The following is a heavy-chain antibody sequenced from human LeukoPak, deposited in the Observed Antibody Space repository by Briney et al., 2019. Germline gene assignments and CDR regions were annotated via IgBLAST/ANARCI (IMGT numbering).Heavy chain of an antibody. Sequence: PGGSLRLSCAASGFTVSNTYMTWVRQAPGRGLEWVSFLHSDGRIDHVDSVKGRFTIARDDSKNTLYLQMNTLRAEDTAVYYCARDFGWGIAARRRAFDIWGQGTMVTVSS. V-gene: IGHV3-66*01. CDR3: ARDFGWGIAARRRAFDI. CDR1: GFTVSNTY. CDR2: LHSDGRI. D-gene: IGHD6-6*01. J-gene: IGHJ3*02.